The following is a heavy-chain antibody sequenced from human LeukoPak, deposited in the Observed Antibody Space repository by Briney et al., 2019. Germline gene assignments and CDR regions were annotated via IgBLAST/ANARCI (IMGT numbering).Heavy chain of an antibody. D-gene: IGHD5-18*01. J-gene: IGHJ4*02. V-gene: IGHV1-18*01. CDR3: ARGTKVTAFDY. CDR2: ISPYHGNT. CDR1: GDSFSTFG. Sequence: ASVKVSCKASGDSFSTFGVGWVRQAPGQGLEWLGWISPYHGNTNYAHNFQGRVTMTTDTSTSVVYMGMRSLTSDDTAVYYRARGTKVTAFDYWGLGTLFT.